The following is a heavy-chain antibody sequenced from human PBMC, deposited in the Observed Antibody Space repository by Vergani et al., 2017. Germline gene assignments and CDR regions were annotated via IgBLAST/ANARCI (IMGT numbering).Heavy chain of an antibody. CDR3: ARGAGQWLAPRYYYCMDV. CDR2: IYHSGST. V-gene: IGHV4-30-2*01. J-gene: IGHJ6*02. CDR1: GGSISSGGYS. D-gene: IGHD6-19*01. Sequence: QLQLQESGSGLVKPSQTLSLTCAVSGGSISSGGYSWSWIRQPPGKGLEWIGYIYHSGSTYYNPSLKSRVTISVDTSKNQFSLKLSSVTAADTAVYYCARGAGQWLAPRYYYCMDVWGQGTTVTVSS.